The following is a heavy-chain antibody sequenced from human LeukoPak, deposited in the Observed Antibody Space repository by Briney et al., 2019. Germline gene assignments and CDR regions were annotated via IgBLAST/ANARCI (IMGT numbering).Heavy chain of an antibody. CDR1: GFTFDDYA. CDR2: IGWNSGSI. CDR3: ARGTVGGSYFDY. D-gene: IGHD1-26*01. J-gene: IGHJ4*02. Sequence: GRSLRLSCAASGFTFDDYAMHWVRQAPGKGLEWVSGIGWNSGSIGYADSVKGRFTISRDNAKNSLYLQMNSLRAEDTAVYYCARGTVGGSYFDYWGQGTLVTVSS. V-gene: IGHV3-9*01.